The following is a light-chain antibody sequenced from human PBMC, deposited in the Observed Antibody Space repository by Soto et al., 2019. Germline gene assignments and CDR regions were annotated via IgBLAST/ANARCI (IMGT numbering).Light chain of an antibody. J-gene: IGKJ1*01. CDR3: QQSYTTLMWT. CDR2: AAT. CDR1: QSISTY. V-gene: IGKV1-39*01. Sequence: DIQMTQSTSSLSASVGDRVTITFRASQSISTYLNWYQQNPGKAPSLPIFAATRLQRGAPSRFPGSGSVTDFSLTLNSLQPEDFARYYCQQSYTTLMWTFGKGNKVDIK.